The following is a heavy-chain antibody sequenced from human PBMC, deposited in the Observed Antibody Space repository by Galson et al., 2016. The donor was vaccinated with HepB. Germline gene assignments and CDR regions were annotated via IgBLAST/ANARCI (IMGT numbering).Heavy chain of an antibody. CDR2: INSDGIST. V-gene: IGHV3-74*01. J-gene: IGHJ4*02. Sequence: SLRLSCAASGFTFSSHWMHWVRQAPGKGLVWVSRINSDGISTAYADSVKGRFTISRDNAKNTLYLQMNSLRVEDTAVYYCASPTYYDYWTGYDLWGQGTLVTVSS. D-gene: IGHD3-3*01. CDR1: GFTFSSHW. CDR3: ASPTYYDYWTGYDL.